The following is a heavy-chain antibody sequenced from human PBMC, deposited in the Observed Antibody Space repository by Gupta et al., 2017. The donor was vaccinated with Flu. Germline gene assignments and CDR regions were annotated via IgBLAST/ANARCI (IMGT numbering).Heavy chain of an antibody. D-gene: IGHD3-22*01. Sequence: QVQLVQSGAEVKKPGASVNVSCKASGYTFTGYYMHWVRQAPGQGLEWMGWINPDIGGTHYAQKFQGRVTMTRDTSISTAYMELSRLRSDDTAVYYCARAGYYDSSGYNPADTYFDSWGQGALVTVSS. CDR2: INPDIGGT. CDR1: GYTFTGYY. CDR3: ARAGYYDSSGYNPADTYFDS. V-gene: IGHV1-2*02. J-gene: IGHJ4*02.